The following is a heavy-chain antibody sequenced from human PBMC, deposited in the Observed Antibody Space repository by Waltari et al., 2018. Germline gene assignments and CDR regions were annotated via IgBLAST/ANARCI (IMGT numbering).Heavy chain of an antibody. J-gene: IGHJ5*02. CDR2: IYYSGST. V-gene: IGHV4-59*11. CDR3: ASTVTTKGNWFDP. CDR1: GGSISSHS. Sequence: QVQLQESGPGLVKPSETLSLTCTVSGGSISSHSWSWIRQPPGKGLEWIGYIYYSGSTNYNPSLKSRVTISVDTSKNQFSLKLSSVTAADTAVYYCASTVTTKGNWFDPWGQGTLVTVSS. D-gene: IGHD4-17*01.